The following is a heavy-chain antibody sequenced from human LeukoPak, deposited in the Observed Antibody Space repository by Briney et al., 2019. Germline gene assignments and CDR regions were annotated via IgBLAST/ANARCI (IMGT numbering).Heavy chain of an antibody. Sequence: PPGGSLRLSCAASGFTFSDHYMSWIRQAPGKGLEWVGFIRSKAYGGTTEYAASVKGRFTISRDDSKSIAYLQMNSLKTEDTAVYYCTRGYSYGYAGVFDYWGQGTLVTVSS. J-gene: IGHJ4*02. V-gene: IGHV3-49*03. D-gene: IGHD5-18*01. CDR3: TRGYSYGYAGVFDY. CDR1: GFTFSDHY. CDR2: IRSKAYGGTT.